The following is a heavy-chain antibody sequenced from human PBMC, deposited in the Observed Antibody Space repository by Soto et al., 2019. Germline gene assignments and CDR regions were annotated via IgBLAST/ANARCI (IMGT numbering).Heavy chain of an antibody. CDR3: ARGGPSGYYYYLAL. D-gene: IGHD3-22*01. J-gene: IGHJ4*02. CDR2: IYESGTP. V-gene: IGHV4-34*01. Sequence: SETLSLTCAVYCGSFSGYYWSWIRQPPGKGLEWIGSIYESGTPYYSPSLKRRITTFVDTSKNQFFLDLSSVTAADTAVYYCARGGPSGYYYYLALWGQGTRVTVAS. CDR1: CGSFSGYY.